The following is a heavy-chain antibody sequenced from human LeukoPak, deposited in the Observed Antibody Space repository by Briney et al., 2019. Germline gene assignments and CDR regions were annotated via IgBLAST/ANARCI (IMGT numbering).Heavy chain of an antibody. D-gene: IGHD5-18*01. CDR3: VRGVRGYTYGSRFDY. Sequence: GGSLRLSCAASGFNFNDYYMSWIRQAPGGGLEWVSYIGSSGGTIYYADSVKGRFTISRDNAKNSLYLQMNSLRDEDTAVYYCVRGVRGYTYGSRFDYWGQGTLVTVSS. CDR2: IGSSGGTI. CDR1: GFNFNDYY. V-gene: IGHV3-11*04. J-gene: IGHJ4*02.